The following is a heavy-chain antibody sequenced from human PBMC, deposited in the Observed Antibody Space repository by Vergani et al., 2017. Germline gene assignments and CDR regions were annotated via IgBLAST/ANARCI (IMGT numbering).Heavy chain of an antibody. CDR3: ATYCSSTSCYHAFDI. V-gene: IGHV4-34*01. J-gene: IGHJ3*02. CDR1: GGSFSGYY. CDR2: INHSGST. D-gene: IGHD2-2*01. Sequence: QVQLQQWGAGLLKPSETLSLPCAVYGGSFSGYYSSWIRQPPGKGLAWIGEINHSGSTNYNPALKSLVTISVDTAKNQFSLKLSSVTAADKAVYYCATYCSSTSCYHAFDIWGEGTMVTVSS.